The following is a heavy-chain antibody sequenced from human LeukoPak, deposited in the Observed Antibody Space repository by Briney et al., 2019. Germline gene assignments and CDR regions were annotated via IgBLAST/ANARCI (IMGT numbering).Heavy chain of an antibody. Sequence: GASVTVSCKASGYTFTGYYMHWVRQAPGRGLEWMGWINPNSGGTNYAQKFQGRVTMTRDTSISTAYMELSRLRSDDTAVYYCARDPSFPIVVVPAAMSQSPGAFDIWGQGTMVTVSS. D-gene: IGHD2-2*01. CDR3: ARDPSFPIVVVPAAMSQSPGAFDI. CDR2: INPNSGGT. V-gene: IGHV1-2*02. CDR1: GYTFTGYY. J-gene: IGHJ3*02.